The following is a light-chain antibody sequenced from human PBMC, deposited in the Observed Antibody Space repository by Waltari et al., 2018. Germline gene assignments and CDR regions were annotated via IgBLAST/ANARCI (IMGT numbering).Light chain of an antibody. CDR3: QQYFSYPRT. CDR1: PTVLYNYNNKHH. Sequence: DIVMTQSPDSLAVSRGARATINCKSSPTVLYNYNNKHHLAWFQQKPGQPPKLLISWGSTRESGVPDRFSGSGSGTAFTLTISNLQAEDEAVYYCQQYFSYPRTFGLGTKVEI. CDR2: WGS. V-gene: IGKV4-1*01. J-gene: IGKJ2*01.